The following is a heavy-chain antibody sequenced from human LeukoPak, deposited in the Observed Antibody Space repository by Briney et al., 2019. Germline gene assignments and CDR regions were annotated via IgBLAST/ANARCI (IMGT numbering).Heavy chain of an antibody. Sequence: ASVKVSCKASGYTFTSYDINWVRQAPGQGLEWVGWVNPNRGNTGYAQKFQGRVTITRNTSRGTAYRELSSLRSEDTAVYYCARIGGSSFYYFDYWGQGTLVTVSS. J-gene: IGHJ4*02. CDR2: VNPNRGNT. CDR1: GYTFTSYD. D-gene: IGHD2-2*01. CDR3: ARIGGSSFYYFDY. V-gene: IGHV1-8*03.